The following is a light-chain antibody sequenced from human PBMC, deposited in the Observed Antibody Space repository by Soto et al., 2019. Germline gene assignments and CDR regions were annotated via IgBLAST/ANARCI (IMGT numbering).Light chain of an antibody. CDR2: GAS. J-gene: IGKJ5*01. CDR3: QQYTNWPPIT. V-gene: IGKV3-15*01. CDR1: QSVRSN. Sequence: DIAMTQSPATLSVSPGERDTLSCTASQSVRSNLAWYQQKPGQAPRLLIYGASTRATGIPARFSGSGSGTEFTLTISSLQSEDFSVYYCQQYTNWPPITFGQGTRLEI.